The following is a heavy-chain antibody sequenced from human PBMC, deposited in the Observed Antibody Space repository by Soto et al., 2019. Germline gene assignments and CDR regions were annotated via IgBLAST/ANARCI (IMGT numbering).Heavy chain of an antibody. D-gene: IGHD3-22*01. CDR3: ARHYDYDSGKIEAFDI. V-gene: IGHV4-31*03. Sequence: QVQLQESGPGLVKPSQTLSLTCTASGGSISSGGYYWSWIRQHPGKGLEWIGYIYHSGSTYYSALLKSRITISLDTSKNQLSLQLSSVTAADTALYYCARHYDYDSGKIEAFDIWGQGTMVTVSS. J-gene: IGHJ3*02. CDR2: IYHSGST. CDR1: GGSISSGGYY.